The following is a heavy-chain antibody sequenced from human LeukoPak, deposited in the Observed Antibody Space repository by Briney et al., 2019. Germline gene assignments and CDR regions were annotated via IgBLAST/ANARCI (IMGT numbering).Heavy chain of an antibody. CDR1: GFTFSSYW. D-gene: IGHD6-19*01. Sequence: PGGSLRLSCAASGFTFSSYWMHWVRQAPGKGLVWVSRINSDGSSTSYADSVKGRFTISRDNAKNTLYLQMNSLRAEDTAVYYCARATSRGWYVNTVDWGQGTLVTVSS. CDR2: INSDGSST. J-gene: IGHJ4*02. CDR3: ARATSRGWYVNTVD. V-gene: IGHV3-74*01.